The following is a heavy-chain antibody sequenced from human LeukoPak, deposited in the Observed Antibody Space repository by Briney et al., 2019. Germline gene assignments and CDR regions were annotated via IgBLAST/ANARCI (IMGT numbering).Heavy chain of an antibody. CDR3: AKERWRTGSPDAFDI. D-gene: IGHD1-26*01. Sequence: PGGSLRLSCVASGLTFNNQDMHWVRQSAGKGLEWVSAIGVDDDTYYSASVKGRFTISRENARNSLYLQMNSLRAEDTAVYYCAKERWRTGSPDAFDIWGQGTMVTVSS. V-gene: IGHV3-13*01. CDR1: GLTFNNQD. J-gene: IGHJ3*02. CDR2: IGVDDDT.